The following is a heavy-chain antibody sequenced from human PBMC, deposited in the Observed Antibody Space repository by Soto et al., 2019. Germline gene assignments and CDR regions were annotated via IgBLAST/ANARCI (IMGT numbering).Heavy chain of an antibody. J-gene: IGHJ6*02. CDR3: ARGLTMAGADYYYYYGMDV. Sequence: ASVKVSCKASGYTFTSYYVHWVRQAPGQGLEWMGIINPSGGSTSYAQKFRGRVTMTRDTSTSTVYMELSSLRSEDTAVYYCARGLTMAGADYYYYYGMDVWGQGTTVTVSS. D-gene: IGHD3-10*02. CDR1: GYTFTSYY. CDR2: INPSGGST. V-gene: IGHV1-46*01.